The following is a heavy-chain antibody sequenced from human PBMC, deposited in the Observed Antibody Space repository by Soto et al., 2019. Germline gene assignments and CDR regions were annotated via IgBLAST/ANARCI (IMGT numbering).Heavy chain of an antibody. CDR1: GGTFSSYA. CDR3: ARDMSEVYYDILTGYEPGGFDP. Sequence: ASVKVSCKASGGTFSSYAISWVRQAPGQGLEWMGGIIPIFGTANYAQKFQGRVRITADESTSTAYMELSSLRSEDTAVYYCARDMSEVYYDILTGYEPGGFDPWGQGTLVTVSS. D-gene: IGHD3-9*01. J-gene: IGHJ5*02. V-gene: IGHV1-69*13. CDR2: IIPIFGTA.